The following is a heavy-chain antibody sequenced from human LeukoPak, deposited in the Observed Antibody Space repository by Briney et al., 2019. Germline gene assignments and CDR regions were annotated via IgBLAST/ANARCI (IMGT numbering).Heavy chain of an antibody. V-gene: IGHV4-61*02. D-gene: IGHD6-13*01. CDR2: IYTSGST. Sequence: SQTLSLTCTVSGGSISSGSYYWSWIRQPAGKGLEWIGRIYTSGSTNYNPSLKSRVTISVDTSKNQFSLELSSVTAADTAVYYCASDKDPTAAGSNFDYWGQGTLVTVSS. J-gene: IGHJ4*02. CDR3: ASDKDPTAAGSNFDY. CDR1: GGSISSGSYY.